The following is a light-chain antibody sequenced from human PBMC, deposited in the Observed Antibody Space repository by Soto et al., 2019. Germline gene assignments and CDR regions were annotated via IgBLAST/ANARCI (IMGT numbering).Light chain of an antibody. CDR3: CSYAGSITPFV. CDR1: SSDVGSYNL. V-gene: IGLV2-23*02. CDR2: EVS. Sequence: QSALTQPAAVSGSPGQSITISCTGTSSDVGSYNLVSWYQQHPGKAPKLMIYEVSKRPSGVSNRFSGSKSGNTASLTISGLQAEDAADYYCCSYAGSITPFVFGTGTKLTVL. J-gene: IGLJ1*01.